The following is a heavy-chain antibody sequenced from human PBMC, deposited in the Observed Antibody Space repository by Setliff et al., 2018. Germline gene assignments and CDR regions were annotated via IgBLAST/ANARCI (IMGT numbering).Heavy chain of an antibody. Sequence: LRLSCAASGFTFSTYWMHWVRQAPGKGLEWVSAISGSGGSTYYADSVKGRFTISRDNSKNTLYLQMNSLRAEDTAVYYCAKDFKGSRSPLDAFDIWGQGTMVTVSS. CDR2: ISGSGGST. CDR1: GFTFSTYW. D-gene: IGHD3-10*01. V-gene: IGHV3-23*01. J-gene: IGHJ3*02. CDR3: AKDFKGSRSPLDAFDI.